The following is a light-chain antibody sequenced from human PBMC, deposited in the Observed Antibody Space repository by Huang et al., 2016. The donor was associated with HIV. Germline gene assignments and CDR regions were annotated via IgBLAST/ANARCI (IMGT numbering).Light chain of an antibody. CDR2: DAS. V-gene: IGKV3-15*01. CDR1: HSVYTN. CDR3: QQYNGWPPKYT. J-gene: IGKJ2*01. Sequence: EIVMTQSPATLSVSPGERAALSCRASHSVYTNLAWYQQKPGQAPRLLIYDASTRATGIPVRCSGSGSGTEFTLTISSLQSEDFAVYYCQQYNGWPPKYTFGQGTKLEIK.